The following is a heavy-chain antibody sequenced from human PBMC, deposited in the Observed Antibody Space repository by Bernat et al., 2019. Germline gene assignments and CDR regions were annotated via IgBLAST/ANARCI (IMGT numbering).Heavy chain of an antibody. CDR3: ARGSGSNPLGWYFDL. Sequence: QVQLVEPGGGVVQPGRSLRLSCAASGFTFSIYAMHWVRQAPGKGLEWVAVISYDGSNKYYADSVKGRFTISRDNSKNTLYLQMNSLRAEDTAVYYCARGSGSNPLGWYFDLWGRGTLVTVSS. CDR1: GFTFSIYA. V-gene: IGHV3-30*01. CDR2: ISYDGSNK. D-gene: IGHD4-11*01. J-gene: IGHJ2*01.